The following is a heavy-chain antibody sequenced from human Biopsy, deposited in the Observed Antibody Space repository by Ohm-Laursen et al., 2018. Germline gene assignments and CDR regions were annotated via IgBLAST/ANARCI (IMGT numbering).Heavy chain of an antibody. Sequence: TLSLTCTVSGGSINSNYWSWIRQPAGKGLEWIGYIYYSGTTYYNPSLKSLVTISVDTSKNQFSLKLNSVTAADTAVYYCARRPYGGTRYWYFDLWGRGTLVTVSS. CDR2: IYYSGTT. D-gene: IGHD4-23*01. J-gene: IGHJ2*01. CDR3: ARRPYGGTRYWYFDL. CDR1: GGSINSNY. V-gene: IGHV4-59*06.